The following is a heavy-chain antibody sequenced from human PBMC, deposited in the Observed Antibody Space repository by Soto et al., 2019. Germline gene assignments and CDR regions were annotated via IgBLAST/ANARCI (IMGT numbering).Heavy chain of an antibody. V-gene: IGHV3-21*01. CDR2: ISSSSSYI. CDR1: GFTFSSYS. Sequence: EVQLVESGGGLVKPGGSLRLSCAASGFTFSSYSMNWVRQAPGKGLEWVSSISSSSSYIYYADSVKGRFTISRDNAKNSLYLQINSLRAEDTAVYYCARGLRTGLNFDYWGQGTLVTVSS. D-gene: IGHD7-27*01. J-gene: IGHJ4*02. CDR3: ARGLRTGLNFDY.